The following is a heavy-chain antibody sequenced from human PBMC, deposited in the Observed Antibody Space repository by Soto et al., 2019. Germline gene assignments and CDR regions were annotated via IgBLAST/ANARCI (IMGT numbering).Heavy chain of an antibody. CDR1: GYTFSNYG. V-gene: IGHV1-18*01. Sequence: ASVKVSCKTSGYTFSNYGITWVRQAPGQPLEWLGWISLYSDGTNYAQKFQGRVSMTTDTSTTTAYMELRSLRSDDTAVYYCARVVPGGEAWFRPWGQGTLVNDSS. CDR2: ISLYSDGT. D-gene: IGHD2-2*01. CDR3: ARVVPGGEAWFRP. J-gene: IGHJ5*02.